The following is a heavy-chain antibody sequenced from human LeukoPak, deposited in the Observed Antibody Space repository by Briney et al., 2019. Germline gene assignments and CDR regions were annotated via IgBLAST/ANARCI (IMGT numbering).Heavy chain of an antibody. D-gene: IGHD2-15*01. V-gene: IGHV1-69*13. J-gene: IGHJ4*02. CDR1: GGTFSSYA. CDR3: ARRSYCSGGSCLEY. Sequence: GASVKVSCKASGGTFSSYAISWVRQAPGQGLEWMGGIIPIFGTANYAQKYQGRVTITADESTSTAYMELSSLRSEDTAVYYCARRSYCSGGSCLEYWGQGTLVTVSS. CDR2: IIPIFGTA.